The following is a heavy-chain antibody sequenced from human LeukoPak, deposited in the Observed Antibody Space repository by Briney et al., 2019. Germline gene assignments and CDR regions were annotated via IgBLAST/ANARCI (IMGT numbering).Heavy chain of an antibody. D-gene: IGHD3-10*01. CDR1: GFTFSSYW. V-gene: IGHV3-74*01. Sequence: PGGSLRLSCAASGFTFSSYWMHWVRQAPGKGLVWVSSINSDGSSTSYADSVKGRFTISRDNAKNTLYLQMNSLRAEDTAVYYCARAVVRGPDPFDIWGQGTMVTVSS. CDR3: ARAVVRGPDPFDI. J-gene: IGHJ3*02. CDR2: INSDGSST.